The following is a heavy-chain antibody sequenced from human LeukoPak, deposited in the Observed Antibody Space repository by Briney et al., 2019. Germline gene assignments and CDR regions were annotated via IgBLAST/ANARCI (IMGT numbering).Heavy chain of an antibody. V-gene: IGHV1-46*01. CDR2: INPNGGST. Sequence: GASVKVSCKASGYTFISYYMHWVRQAPGQGLEWMGIINPNGGSTSYTEKFQGRVTMTRDMSSSTVYMELSSLRSEDTAVYYCARTSEIYGYYFDYWGQGTLVTVSS. CDR3: ARTSEIYGYYFDY. J-gene: IGHJ4*02. D-gene: IGHD5-12*01. CDR1: GYTFISYY.